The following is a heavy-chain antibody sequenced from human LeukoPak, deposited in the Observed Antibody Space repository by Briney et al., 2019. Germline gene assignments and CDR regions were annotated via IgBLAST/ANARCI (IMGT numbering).Heavy chain of an antibody. CDR1: GFTFSSYW. D-gene: IGHD4-17*01. V-gene: IGHV3-7*01. CDR3: ARAAGSTVTTRVDY. J-gene: IGHJ4*02. CDR2: IKQDGSQK. Sequence: GGSLRLSCAASGFTFSSYWMTWVRQAPGKGLEWVASIKQDGSQKYYVDSVKGRFSISRDNAKNSRYLQMSSLRAEDTAVYYCARAAGSTVTTRVDYWGPGTLVTVSS.